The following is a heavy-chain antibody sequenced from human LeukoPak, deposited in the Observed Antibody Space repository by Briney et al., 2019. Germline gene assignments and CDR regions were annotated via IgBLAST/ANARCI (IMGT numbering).Heavy chain of an antibody. D-gene: IGHD5-18*01. CDR2: IHYCGST. J-gene: IGHJ4*02. CDR3: ARQVVDTAMVPLDY. V-gene: IGHV4-39*01. Sequence: RSVTLPLTCTVSRGCSHQSSCYWVWIRQPPGKGLEWIGRIHYCGSTYYNPSLNSRVTISVGTSTHKFSLKLSSVTAADTAVYSCARQVVDTAMVPLDYWGQGTLVTVSS. CDR1: RGCSHQSSCY.